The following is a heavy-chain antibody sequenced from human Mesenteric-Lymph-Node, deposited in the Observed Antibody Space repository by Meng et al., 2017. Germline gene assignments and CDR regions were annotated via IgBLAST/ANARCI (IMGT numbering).Heavy chain of an antibody. J-gene: IGHJ4*02. CDR3: ARGKSIAAATIGLDY. D-gene: IGHD6-13*01. CDR2: ISYDGRNK. CDR1: GFTFSSYW. V-gene: IGHV3-30*03. Sequence: GGSLRLSCAGSGFTFSSYWMTWVRQAPGKGPEWVAVISYDGRNKYYADSVKGRFTVSRDNSKSTLYLQMNSLRVEDSAVYYCARGKSIAAATIGLDYWGQGTLVTVS.